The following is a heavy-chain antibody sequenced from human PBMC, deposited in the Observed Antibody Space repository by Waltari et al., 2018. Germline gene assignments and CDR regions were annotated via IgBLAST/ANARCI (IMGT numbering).Heavy chain of an antibody. CDR3: ASRPSGGAALDY. D-gene: IGHD3-10*01. CDR1: GFTVNGKY. V-gene: IGHV3-53*01. Sequence: EVQLVESGGGLIQPGGSLRLSCAASGFTVNGKYMCWVRQAPGKGLECVSIIHSDGSTYYAESVKGRFTISRDTSQNTLYLQMNSLRVEDTAVYYCASRPSGGAALDYWGQGTLVTVSS. CDR2: IHSDGST. J-gene: IGHJ4*02.